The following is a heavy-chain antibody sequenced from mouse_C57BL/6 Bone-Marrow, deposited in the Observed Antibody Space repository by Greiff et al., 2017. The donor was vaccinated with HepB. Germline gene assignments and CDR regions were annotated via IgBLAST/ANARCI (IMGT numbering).Heavy chain of an antibody. J-gene: IGHJ1*03. CDR1: GYTFTSYD. CDR3: ARWTTVVATEYFDV. V-gene: IGHV1-85*01. Sequence: VHLVESGPELVKPGASVKLSCKASGYTFTSYDINWVKQRPGQGLEWIGWIYPRDGSTKYNEKFKGKATLTVDTSSSTAYMELHSLTSEDSTVYFCARWTTVVATEYFDVWGTGTTVTVSS. D-gene: IGHD1-1*01. CDR2: IYPRDGST.